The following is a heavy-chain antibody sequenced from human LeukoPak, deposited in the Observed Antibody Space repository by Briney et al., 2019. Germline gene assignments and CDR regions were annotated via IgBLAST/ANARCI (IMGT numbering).Heavy chain of an antibody. V-gene: IGHV3-33*01. J-gene: IGHJ5*02. CDR1: GFTFSDYG. CDR3: ARDYRGRDRTAAGAGNWFEP. D-gene: IGHD6-13*01. Sequence: GGSLRLSCAASGFTFSDYGMHWVRQAPGQGLEWVAVIWYDGSNKYYADSVKGRFTISRDNPKNTLYLQMNSLRAEDTAVYYYARDYRGRDRTAAGAGNWFEPWGQGTLVTVSS. CDR2: IWYDGSNK.